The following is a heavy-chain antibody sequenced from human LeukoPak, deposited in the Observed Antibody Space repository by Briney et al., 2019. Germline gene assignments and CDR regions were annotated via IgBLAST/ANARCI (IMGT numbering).Heavy chain of an antibody. CDR3: ARDGGVRYDILTGYYY. D-gene: IGHD3-9*01. CDR2: ISAYNGNT. CDR1: GYTFTGYY. Sequence: ASVKVSCKASGYTFTGYYMHWVRQAPGQGLEWMGWISAYNGNTNYAQKLQGRVTMTTDTSTSTAYMELRSLRSDDTAVYYCARDGGVRYDILTGYYYWGQGTLVTVSS. J-gene: IGHJ4*02. V-gene: IGHV1-18*04.